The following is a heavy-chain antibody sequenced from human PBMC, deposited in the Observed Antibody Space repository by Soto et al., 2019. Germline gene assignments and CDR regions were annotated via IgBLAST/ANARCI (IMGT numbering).Heavy chain of an antibody. CDR3: ARGRSSMVRVGARPPQYFQH. D-gene: IGHD3-10*01. Sequence: SETLSLTCTVSGGSISSGGSYWSWIRQHPGKGLEWIGYIYHSGSTNYNPSLKSRVTISVDTSKNQFSLKLSSVTAAGTAVYYCARGRSSMVRVGARPPQYFQHWGQGTLVTSPQ. CDR1: GGSISSGGSY. CDR2: IYHSGST. J-gene: IGHJ1*01. V-gene: IGHV4-31*03.